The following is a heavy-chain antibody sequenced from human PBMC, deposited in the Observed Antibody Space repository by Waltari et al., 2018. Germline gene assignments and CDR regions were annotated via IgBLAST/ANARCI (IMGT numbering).Heavy chain of an antibody. D-gene: IGHD6-19*01. CDR1: GYTFTSYY. CDR3: ARDVSGWTGLFDY. Sequence: QVQLVQSGAEVKKPGASVKVSCKASGYTFTSYYMHWVRQAPGQGLEWMGISKPSGGSTSYAQKVQGSVTMTRDTSTSTVYMELSSLRSEDTAVYYGARDVSGWTGLFDYWGQGTLVTVSS. J-gene: IGHJ4*02. V-gene: IGHV1-46*01. CDR2: SKPSGGST.